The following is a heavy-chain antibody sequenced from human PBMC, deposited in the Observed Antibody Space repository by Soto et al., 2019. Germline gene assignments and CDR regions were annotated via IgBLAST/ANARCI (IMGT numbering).Heavy chain of an antibody. J-gene: IGHJ3*02. CDR1: GGSISSYY. CDR3: ARVEYVAVAVTGALDI. CDR2: IYYSGST. V-gene: IGHV4-59*01. D-gene: IGHD6-19*01. Sequence: PSETLSLTCTVSGGSISSYYWSWIRQPPGKGLEWIGYIYYSGSTNYNPSIKSRVNISVDTSKNQFSLKLSSVTASDTAVYYCARVEYVAVAVTGALDIWGQGTMVT.